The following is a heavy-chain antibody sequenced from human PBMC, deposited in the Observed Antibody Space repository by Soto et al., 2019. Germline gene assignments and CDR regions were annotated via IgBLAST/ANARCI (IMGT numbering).Heavy chain of an antibody. D-gene: IGHD3-10*01. CDR2: IYSSGAT. CDR3: GVHRTSPGVAFSNSFGS. V-gene: IGHV4-31*02. J-gene: IGHJ5*01. CDR1: GASVSSGGYF. Sequence: QVHLQESGPGLVKPSQTLSLTCSVSGASVSSGGYFWTWIRQLPGKGLEWIGYIYSSGATHYTPSLPSQLSMSLVTSGNHFSLTGTFMTVPETAVYYGGVHRTSPGVAFSNSFGSWGQGRLVTVST.